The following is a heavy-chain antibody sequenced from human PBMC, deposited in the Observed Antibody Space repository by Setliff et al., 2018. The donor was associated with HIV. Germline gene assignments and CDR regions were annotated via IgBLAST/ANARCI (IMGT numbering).Heavy chain of an antibody. J-gene: IGHJ4*02. Sequence: ASVKVSCKASGYTFTNDAIHWVRQAPRQRLEWMGWINTENGNTKYSEEFQGRVTITRDTSASTYYMDLSSLRSEDMAVYYCARDRPDSTGYYFDYWGQGTLVTVSS. V-gene: IGHV1-3*03. CDR1: GYTFTNDA. D-gene: IGHD3-22*01. CDR3: ARDRPDSTGYYFDY. CDR2: INTENGNT.